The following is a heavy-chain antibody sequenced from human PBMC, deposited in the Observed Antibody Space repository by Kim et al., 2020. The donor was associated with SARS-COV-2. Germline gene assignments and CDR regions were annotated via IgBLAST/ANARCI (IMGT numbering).Heavy chain of an antibody. CDR2: IKRKIDGATA. CDR3: STNTLIGGFRCY. D-gene: IGHD3-16*01. J-gene: IGHJ4*02. Sequence: GGSLRLSCAASGFTFSNVWMNWVRQGPGKGLEWIGLIKRKIDGATAHYTAPVKGKFTISRDDSQNTVYLQMNSLETEDTGVYYCSTNTLIGGFRCYWGLGTQVTVSS. V-gene: IGHV3-15*01. CDR1: GFTFSNVW.